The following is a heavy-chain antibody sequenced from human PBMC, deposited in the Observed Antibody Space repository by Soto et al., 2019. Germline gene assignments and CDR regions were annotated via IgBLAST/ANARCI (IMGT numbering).Heavy chain of an antibody. J-gene: IGHJ4*02. CDR2: ISGSGGST. D-gene: IGHD6-19*01. Sequence: EVQLLESGGGLVQPGGSLRLSCAASGFTFSNYAMNWVRQAPGKGLEWVSVISGSGGSTYYADSVKGRFTISRDNSKNTLYRQMNSLRAEDTAVYYCASRSSGWYFDYWGQGTPVTVSS. CDR1: GFTFSNYA. CDR3: ASRSSGWYFDY. V-gene: IGHV3-23*01.